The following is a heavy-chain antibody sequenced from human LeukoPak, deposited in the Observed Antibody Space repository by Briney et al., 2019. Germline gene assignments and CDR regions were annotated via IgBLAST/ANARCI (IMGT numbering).Heavy chain of an antibody. CDR1: GGSISSYY. Sequence: TPSETLSLTCTVSGGSISSYYWSWIRQPPGKGLEWIGYIYYSGSTNYNPSLKSRVTISVDTSKNQFSLKLSSVTAADTAVYYCARDLGRGYYYGSGGFDPWGQGTLVTVSS. CDR3: ARDLGRGYYYGSGGFDP. J-gene: IGHJ5*02. CDR2: IYYSGST. V-gene: IGHV4-59*12. D-gene: IGHD3-10*01.